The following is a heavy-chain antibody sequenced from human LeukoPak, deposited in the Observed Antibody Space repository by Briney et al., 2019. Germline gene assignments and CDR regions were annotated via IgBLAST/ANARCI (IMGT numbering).Heavy chain of an antibody. J-gene: IGHJ4*02. Sequence: PSETLSLTCAVSGCSISSGYYWGWIRQPPGKGLEWIGYIYYNGSTNYNPSLKSRVTISVDTSKNQFSLKLSSVTAADTAVYYCASSPITIFGVVISYFDYWGQGTLVTVSS. V-gene: IGHV4-61*01. CDR1: GCSISSGYY. CDR2: IYYNGST. D-gene: IGHD3-3*01. CDR3: ASSPITIFGVVISYFDY.